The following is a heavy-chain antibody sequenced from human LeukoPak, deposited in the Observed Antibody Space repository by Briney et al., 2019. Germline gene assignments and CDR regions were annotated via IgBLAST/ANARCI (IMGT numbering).Heavy chain of an antibody. J-gene: IGHJ4*02. CDR1: GGTFSSYA. Sequence: GASVKVSCKASGGTFSSYAISWVRQAPGQGLEWMGRIIPIFGTANYAQKFQGRVTITTDESTSTAYMELSSLRSEDTAVYYCARMIYRSGPGGYKAVAASYYFDYWGQGTLVTVSS. CDR3: ARMIYRSGPGGYKAVAASYYFDY. V-gene: IGHV1-69*05. D-gene: IGHD6-19*01. CDR2: IIPIFGTA.